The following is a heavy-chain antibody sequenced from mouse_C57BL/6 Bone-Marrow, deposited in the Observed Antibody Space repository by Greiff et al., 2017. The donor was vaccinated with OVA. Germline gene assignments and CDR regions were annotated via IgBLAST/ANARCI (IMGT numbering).Heavy chain of an antibody. Sequence: EVQLQQSGTVLARPGASVKMSCKTSGYTFTSYWMHWVKQRPGQGLEWIGAIYPGNSDTSYNQKFKGKAKLTAVTSASTAYMELSSLPNEDSAVYYCTRWPYGNPWYFDVCGTGTTVTVSS. CDR2: IYPGNSDT. D-gene: IGHD2-1*01. CDR1: GYTFTSYW. V-gene: IGHV1-5*01. CDR3: TRWPYGNPWYFDV. J-gene: IGHJ1*03.